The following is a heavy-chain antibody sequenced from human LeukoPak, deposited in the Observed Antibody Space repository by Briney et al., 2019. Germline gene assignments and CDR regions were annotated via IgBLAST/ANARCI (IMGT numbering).Heavy chain of an antibody. CDR2: ISASGGST. Sequence: PGGSLRLSCAASGFTFSSYAMSWVRQAPGKGLEWVSGISASGGSTYYTDSVKGRFTISRDNSKNTLYLQVNSLRAEDTAVYYCAKYLGGRFCFDSWGQGTRVTVSS. V-gene: IGHV3-23*01. J-gene: IGHJ4*02. D-gene: IGHD3-16*01. CDR1: GFTFSSYA. CDR3: AKYLGGRFCFDS.